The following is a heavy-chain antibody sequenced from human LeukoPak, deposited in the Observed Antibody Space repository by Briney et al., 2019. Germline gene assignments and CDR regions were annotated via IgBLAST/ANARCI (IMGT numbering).Heavy chain of an antibody. J-gene: IGHJ4*02. CDR1: GFTFSSYE. D-gene: IGHD3-16*02. CDR2: ISSSGSTI. V-gene: IGHV3-48*03. CDR3: ARGAPPLSNDYGDY. Sequence: GGSLRLSCAASGFTFSSYEMNWVRQAPGKGLEWVSYISSSGSTIYYADSVKGRFTISRDNAKNSLYLQMNSLRAEDTAVYYCARGAPPLSNDYGDYWGQGTLVTVSS.